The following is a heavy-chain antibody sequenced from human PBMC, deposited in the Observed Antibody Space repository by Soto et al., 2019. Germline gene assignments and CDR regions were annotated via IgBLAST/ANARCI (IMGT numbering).Heavy chain of an antibody. CDR3: ARDLNIVVVPAAPGYWFDP. CDR1: GYTFTSYG. CDR2: ISAYNGNT. Sequence: ASVKVSCKASGYTFTSYGISWVRQAPGQGLEWMRWISAYNGNTNYAQKIQGRVTMTTDTSTSTTYMELRSLRSDDTAVYYFARDLNIVVVPAAPGYWFDPWGQGTLVTVSS. V-gene: IGHV1-18*01. J-gene: IGHJ5*02. D-gene: IGHD2-2*01.